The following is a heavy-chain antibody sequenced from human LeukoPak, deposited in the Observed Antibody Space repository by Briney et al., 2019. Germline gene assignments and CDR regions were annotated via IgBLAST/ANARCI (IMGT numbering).Heavy chain of an antibody. CDR1: GFTFSSYG. J-gene: IGHJ6*03. CDR3: ANDPDRGDHYYYMDV. D-gene: IGHD3-10*01. Sequence: GGSLRLSCAASGFTFSSYGMHWVRQAPGKGLEWVALIQYDGSNKYYADSVKGRFTISRDNSKNTLYLQMNSLRAEDTAVYYCANDPDRGDHYYYMDVWGKGTTVTVSS. V-gene: IGHV3-30*02. CDR2: IQYDGSNK.